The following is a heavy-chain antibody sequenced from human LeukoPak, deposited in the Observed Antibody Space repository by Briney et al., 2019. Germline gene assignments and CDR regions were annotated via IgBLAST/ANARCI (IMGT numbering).Heavy chain of an antibody. D-gene: IGHD3-22*01. J-gene: IGHJ4*02. V-gene: IGHV4-39*01. CDR1: GGSISSSSYY. CDR2: IYYSGST. CDR3: ASPYYDSSGYYYENDY. Sequence: SETLSLTCTVSGGSISSSSYYWGWIRQPPGKGLEWIGSIYYSGSTYYNPSLKSRVTISVDTSKNQFSLKLSSVTAADTAVYYCASPYYDSSGYYYENDYWGQGTLVTVSX.